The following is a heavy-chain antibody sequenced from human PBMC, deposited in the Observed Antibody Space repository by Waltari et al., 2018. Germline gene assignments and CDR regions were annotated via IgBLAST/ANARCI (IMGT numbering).Heavy chain of an antibody. D-gene: IGHD6-6*01. V-gene: IGHV4-39*07. CDR1: GGSISSSSYY. Sequence: QLQLQESGPGLVKPSATLSLTCTVSGGSISSSSYYWGWIRQPPGKGLEWIGSIYYSGSTYYNPSLKSRVTISVDTSKNQFSLKLSSVTAADTAVYYCASVSIAARRSTKYFQHWGQGTLVTVSS. CDR2: IYYSGST. J-gene: IGHJ1*01. CDR3: ASVSIAARRSTKYFQH.